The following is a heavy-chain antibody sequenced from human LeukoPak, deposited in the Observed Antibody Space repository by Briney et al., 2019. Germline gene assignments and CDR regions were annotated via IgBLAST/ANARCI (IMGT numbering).Heavy chain of an antibody. CDR1: GFTFSSYN. Sequence: PGGSLRLSCAASGFTFSSYNMNWVRQAPGKGLEWVSSISSSGSNKYYADSVRGRFTFSRDNPKNSLYLQMNSLRDEDTAVYYCARANWGSFGYWGQGTLVTVSS. J-gene: IGHJ4*02. CDR2: ISSSGSNK. CDR3: ARANWGSFGY. V-gene: IGHV3-48*02. D-gene: IGHD7-27*01.